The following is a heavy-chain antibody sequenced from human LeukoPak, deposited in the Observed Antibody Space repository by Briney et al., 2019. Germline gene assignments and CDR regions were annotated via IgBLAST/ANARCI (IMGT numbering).Heavy chain of an antibody. D-gene: IGHD6-19*01. CDR2: ISSSSSYI. J-gene: IGHJ4*02. CDR1: GFTFSSYE. CDR3: AGGGRGYSSGWYSDY. Sequence: GGSLRLSCAASGFTFSSYEMNWVRQAPGKGLEWVSSISSSSSYIYYADSVKGRFTISRDNAKNSLYLQMNSLRAEDTAVYYCAGGGRGYSSGWYSDYWGQGTLVTVSS. V-gene: IGHV3-21*01.